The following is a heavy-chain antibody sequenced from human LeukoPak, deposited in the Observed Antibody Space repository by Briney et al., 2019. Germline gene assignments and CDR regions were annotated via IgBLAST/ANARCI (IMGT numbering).Heavy chain of an antibody. Sequence: SETLSLTCTVSGGSISSHYWSWIRQPPGKGLEWIGYIYYSGSTNYNPSLKSRVTISVDTSKNQFSLKLSSVTAADTAVYYCARSDLGYCSGGSCYLPYYYFYGMDVWGQGTTVTVSS. J-gene: IGHJ6*02. V-gene: IGHV4-59*08. CDR3: ARSDLGYCSGGSCYLPYYYFYGMDV. D-gene: IGHD2-15*01. CDR1: GGSISSHY. CDR2: IYYSGST.